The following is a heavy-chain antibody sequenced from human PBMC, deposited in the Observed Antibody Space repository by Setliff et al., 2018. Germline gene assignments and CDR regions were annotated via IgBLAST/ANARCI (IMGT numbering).Heavy chain of an antibody. D-gene: IGHD3-3*02. J-gene: IGHJ5*02. CDR3: AKESLAINTRWFDP. CDR2: IYSSGST. CDR1: GGSISHHY. V-gene: IGHV4-4*07. Sequence: PSETLSLTCTVSGGSISHHYWSWIRQPAGKGLEWIGRIYSSGSTKYNPSLKSRVTISGDTSKNQFSLKLSSVTAADTAVYYCAKESLAINTRWFDPWGQGILVTVSS.